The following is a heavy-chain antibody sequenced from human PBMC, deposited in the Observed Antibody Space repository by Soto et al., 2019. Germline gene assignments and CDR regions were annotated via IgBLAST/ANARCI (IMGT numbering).Heavy chain of an antibody. Sequence: EVQLLESGGGLVQPVGSLRLSCAASGFSFSSYAMSWVRQAGKGLEWVSGISDTGTGTYYADSVKGRFTISRDNSKNTLYLQMNSLRDDDTALYYCASGGINSGSNYWGQGTLVTVSS. D-gene: IGHD5-12*01. CDR2: ISDTGTGT. CDR3: ASGGINSGSNY. J-gene: IGHJ4*02. CDR1: GFSFSSYA. V-gene: IGHV3-23*01.